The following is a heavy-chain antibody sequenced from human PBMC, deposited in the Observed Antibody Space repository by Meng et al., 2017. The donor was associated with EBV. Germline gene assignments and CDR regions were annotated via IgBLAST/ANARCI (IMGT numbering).Heavy chain of an antibody. Sequence: QLGESGAGGKKPGASVKVSCKASGGTFSSYAISWVRQAPGQGLEWMGGIIPIFGTANYAQKFQGRVTITADKSTSTAYMELSSLRSEDTAVYYCARAEIAAAGRLDYWGQGTLVTVSS. CDR2: IIPIFGTA. V-gene: IGHV1-69*06. CDR1: GGTFSSYA. J-gene: IGHJ4*02. CDR3: ARAEIAAAGRLDY. D-gene: IGHD6-13*01.